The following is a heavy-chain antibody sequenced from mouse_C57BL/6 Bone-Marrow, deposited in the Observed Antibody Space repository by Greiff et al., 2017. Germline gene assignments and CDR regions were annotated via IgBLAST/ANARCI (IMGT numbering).Heavy chain of an antibody. CDR1: GYTFTSYW. CDR3: AVAHWYSDV. V-gene: IGHV1-69*01. CDR2: IDPSDSYT. Sequence: QVQLKESGAELVMPGASVKLSCKASGYTFTSYWMHWVKQRPGQGLEWIGEIDPSDSYTNYNQKFKGKSTLTVDKSSSTAYMQLSSLTSEDSAVYYCAVAHWYSDVWGTGTTVTVSS. D-gene: IGHD1-1*01. J-gene: IGHJ1*03.